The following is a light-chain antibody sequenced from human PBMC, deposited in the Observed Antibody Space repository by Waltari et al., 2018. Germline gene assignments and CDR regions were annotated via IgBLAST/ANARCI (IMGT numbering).Light chain of an antibody. Sequence: QSALTQPASVSGSPGQSITISCTGTSSDVGGYNYVSWYQQRPGKAPKLMIYDVSNLPSGVSNRFSGSKSGNTASLTISGLQAEDEADYYCSSYSSSSTYVVFGGGTKLTVL. CDR1: SSDVGGYNY. V-gene: IGLV2-14*03. J-gene: IGLJ2*01. CDR2: DVS. CDR3: SSYSSSSTYVV.